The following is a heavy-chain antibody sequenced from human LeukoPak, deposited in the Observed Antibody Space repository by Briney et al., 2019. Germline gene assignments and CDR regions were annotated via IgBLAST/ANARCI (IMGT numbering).Heavy chain of an antibody. CDR3: AMRKKTYGHCWRA. D-gene: IGHD3-3*02. CDR1: GFTFSSYS. V-gene: IGHV3-23*01. CDR2: ISGSGGTT. J-gene: IGHJ5*02. Sequence: PGGSLRLSCAASGFTFSSYSMNWVRQAPGKGLEWVSAISGSGGTTYYADPVKGGFTSSRANSKNTLYLQMTSLRAEPTAVYYCAMRKKTYGHCWRAWGQGTLVTVSS.